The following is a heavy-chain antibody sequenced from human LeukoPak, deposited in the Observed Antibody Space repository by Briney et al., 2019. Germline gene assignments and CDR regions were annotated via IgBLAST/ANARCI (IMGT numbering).Heavy chain of an antibody. Sequence: ASVTVSCKASGYTFTSYDINWVRQATGQGLEWMGWMNPNSGNTGYAQKFQGRVTMTRNTSISTAYMELSSLRSEDTAVYYCARGLLRFLGYGMDVWGQGTTVTVSS. D-gene: IGHD3-3*01. CDR3: ARGLLRFLGYGMDV. J-gene: IGHJ6*02. V-gene: IGHV1-8*01. CDR1: GYTFTSYD. CDR2: MNPNSGNT.